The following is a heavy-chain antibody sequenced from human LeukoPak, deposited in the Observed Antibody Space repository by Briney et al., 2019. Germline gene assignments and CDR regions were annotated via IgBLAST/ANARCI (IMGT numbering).Heavy chain of an antibody. CDR1: GFTFSSYA. CDR3: AKDLKDLAGYYFDY. D-gene: IGHD1-14*01. V-gene: IGHV3-23*01. J-gene: IGHJ4*02. Sequence: GGSLRLSCAASGFTFSSYAMSWFRQAPGKGLEWVSGISGSGDSTYYADSVKGRFTISRDNSKNTLYLQMNSLRAEDTAVYYCAKDLKDLAGYYFDYWGQGTLVTVSS. CDR2: ISGSGDST.